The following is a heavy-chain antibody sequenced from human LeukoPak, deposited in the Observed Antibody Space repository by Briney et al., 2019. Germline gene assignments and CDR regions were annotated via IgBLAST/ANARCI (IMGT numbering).Heavy chain of an antibody. CDR2: VYYSGTT. CDR1: GGSISTYF. J-gene: IGHJ5*02. V-gene: IGHV4-59*01. D-gene: IGHD6-19*01. CDR3: ARGGGSGWYEKIWFDP. Sequence: SETLSHTCTVSGGSISTYFWSWIRQPPGKGLEWIGYVYYSGTTNYNPSLRSRVTISVDTSQNQFSLRLTSVTAADTAVYYCARGGGSGWYEKIWFDPWGQGTLVTVSS.